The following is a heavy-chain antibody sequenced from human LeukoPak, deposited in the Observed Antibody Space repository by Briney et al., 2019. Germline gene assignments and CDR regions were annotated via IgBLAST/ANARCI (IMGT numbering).Heavy chain of an antibody. D-gene: IGHD2-15*01. Sequence: PSETLSLTCTVSGGSISSSSYYWGWIRQPPGKGLEWIGSIYYSGSTYYNPSLKSRVTISVDTSKNQFSLKLSSVTVADTAVYYCARHGGYCSGGSCYSDSGFDYWGQGTLVTVSS. V-gene: IGHV4-39*01. CDR1: GGSISSSSYY. CDR3: ARHGGYCSGGSCYSDSGFDY. CDR2: IYYSGST. J-gene: IGHJ4*02.